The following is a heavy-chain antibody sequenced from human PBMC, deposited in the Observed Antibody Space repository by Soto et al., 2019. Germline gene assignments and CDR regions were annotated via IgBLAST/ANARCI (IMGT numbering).Heavy chain of an antibody. Sequence: GASVKVSCKTSGYTFTDYAMHWVRQAPGQRLEWMGWINAGNGHTKYSQKFQVRVTITRDTSASTAYMELSSLRSEDTAVYYCARGLNLYYFDYWGQGTLVTSP. D-gene: IGHD1-7*01. CDR3: ARGLNLYYFDY. CDR1: GYTFTDYA. J-gene: IGHJ4*02. CDR2: INAGNGHT. V-gene: IGHV1-3*01.